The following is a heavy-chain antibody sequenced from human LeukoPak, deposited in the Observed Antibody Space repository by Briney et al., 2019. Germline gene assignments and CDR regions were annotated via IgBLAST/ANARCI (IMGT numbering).Heavy chain of an antibody. Sequence: SETLSLTCTVSGGSISSSSYYWGWIRQPPGKGLEWIGYIYYSGSTNYNPSLKSRVTISVDTSKNQFSLKLSSVTAADTAVYYCARVDGGFWSGYYNQNWFDPWGQGTLVTVSS. CDR2: IYYSGST. D-gene: IGHD3-3*01. V-gene: IGHV4-61*05. J-gene: IGHJ5*02. CDR1: GGSISSSSYY. CDR3: ARVDGGFWSGYYNQNWFDP.